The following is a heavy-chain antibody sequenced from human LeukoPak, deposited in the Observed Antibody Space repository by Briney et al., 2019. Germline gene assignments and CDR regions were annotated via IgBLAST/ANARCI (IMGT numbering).Heavy chain of an antibody. CDR3: ARSGSYYYDSSGYLPFDY. CDR2: IYTSGST. J-gene: IGHJ4*02. CDR1: GGSISIYY. Sequence: SETLSLTCTVSGGSISIYYWSCIRQPAGKGLEWIGRIYTSGSTNYNPSLKSRVTMSVDTSKNQFSLKLSSVTAADTAVYYCARSGSYYYDSSGYLPFDYWGQGTLVTVSS. V-gene: IGHV4-4*07. D-gene: IGHD3-22*01.